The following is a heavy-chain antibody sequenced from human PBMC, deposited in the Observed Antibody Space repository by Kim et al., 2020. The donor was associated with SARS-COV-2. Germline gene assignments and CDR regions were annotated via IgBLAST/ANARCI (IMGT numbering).Heavy chain of an antibody. J-gene: IGHJ6*02. Sequence: ASVKVSCKASGYTFTSYYMHWVRQAPGQGLEWMGIINPSGGSTSYAQKFQGRVTMTRDTSTSTVYMELSSLRSEDTAVYYCARERPIGYCGGDCYSKGGYYYYGMDVWGQGTTVTVSS. V-gene: IGHV1-46*01. CDR1: GYTFTSYY. D-gene: IGHD2-21*02. CDR2: INPSGGST. CDR3: ARERPIGYCGGDCYSKGGYYYYGMDV.